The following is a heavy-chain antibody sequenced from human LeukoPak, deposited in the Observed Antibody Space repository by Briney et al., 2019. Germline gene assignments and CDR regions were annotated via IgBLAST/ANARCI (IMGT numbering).Heavy chain of an antibody. CDR1: GFTFSSYA. J-gene: IGHJ4*02. CDR2: IGSNGGST. V-gene: IGHV3-64*01. D-gene: IGHD2-2*01. CDR3: ARDRGCSSASCPPDFDY. Sequence: GGSLRLSCAASGFTFSSYAMHWVRQAPGKGLEYVSAIGSNGGSTYYANPVKGRFTISRDNSKNTLYLQMGSLRAEDMAVYYCARDRGCSSASCPPDFDYWGQGTLVTVSS.